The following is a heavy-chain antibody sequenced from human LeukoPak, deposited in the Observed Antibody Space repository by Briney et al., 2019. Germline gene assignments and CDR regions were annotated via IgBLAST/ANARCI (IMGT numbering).Heavy chain of an antibody. D-gene: IGHD6-13*01. Sequence: SQTLSLTCAISGDSVSSNSAAWNWIRQSPSRSLEWLGRTYYRSKWYNDYAVSVKSRITINPDTSKNQFSLQLNSVTPEDTAVYYCARDRVAAAGIGRWTFYNWFDPWGQGTLVTVSS. J-gene: IGHJ5*02. CDR1: GDSVSSNSAA. CDR2: TYYRSKWYN. CDR3: ARDRVAAAGIGRWTFYNWFDP. V-gene: IGHV6-1*01.